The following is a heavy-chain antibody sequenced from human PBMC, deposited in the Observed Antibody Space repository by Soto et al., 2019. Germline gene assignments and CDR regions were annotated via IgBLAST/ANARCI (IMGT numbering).Heavy chain of an antibody. J-gene: IGHJ4*02. CDR1: GGSIVTYY. Sequence: PSATLSLTCTVSGGSIVTYYWSWIRQPPRKGLEWIGYIYYRGNTDYNPSLKSRVTISLDTPKNQFSLKLSSVTAADTAVYYCARHPGYYDILTGYTTYYFDYWGQGILVTVS. V-gene: IGHV4-59*08. D-gene: IGHD3-9*01. CDR2: IYYRGNT. CDR3: ARHPGYYDILTGYTTYYFDY.